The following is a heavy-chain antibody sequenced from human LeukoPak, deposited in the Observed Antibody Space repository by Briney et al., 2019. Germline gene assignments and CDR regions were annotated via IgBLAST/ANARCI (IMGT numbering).Heavy chain of an antibody. J-gene: IGHJ4*02. D-gene: IGHD6-6*01. V-gene: IGHV4-34*01. CDR3: ARGEYSFVYFDY. Sequence: SETLSLTCAVYGGSFSGYYWSWIRQPPGKGLEWIGEINHSGSTNYNPSLKSRVTISVDTSKNQSSLKLSSVTAADTAVYYCARGEYSFVYFDYWGQGTLVTVSS. CDR2: INHSGST. CDR1: GGSFSGYY.